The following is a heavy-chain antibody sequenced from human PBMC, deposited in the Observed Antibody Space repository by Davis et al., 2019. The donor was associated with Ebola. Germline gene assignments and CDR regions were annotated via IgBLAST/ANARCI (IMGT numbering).Heavy chain of an antibody. D-gene: IGHD4-17*01. CDR2: TSYDGSKK. Sequence: GESLKISCAASGFTFSSYAIHWVRQAPGKGLEGVAVTSYDGSKKYYADSVRGRFTISGDNSKSTLYLQMNSLRVEDTAVYYCARGTFYGDYPKGYYRMDVWGKGTTVTVSS. CDR3: ARGTFYGDYPKGYYRMDV. CDR1: GFTFSSYA. V-gene: IGHV3-30*03. J-gene: IGHJ6*04.